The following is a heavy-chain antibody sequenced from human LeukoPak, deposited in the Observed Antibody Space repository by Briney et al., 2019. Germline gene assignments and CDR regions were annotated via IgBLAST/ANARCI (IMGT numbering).Heavy chain of an antibody. CDR3: ARGGRIAVAGTRSFDY. Sequence: PSETLSLTCTVSGGSISNYYWSWVRQPPGKGLEWIGSIYYSGSNNYNPSLKSRVTISVDTSKNQFSLKLSSVTAADTAVYYCARGGRIAVAGTRSFDYWGQGTLVTVSS. D-gene: IGHD6-19*01. CDR1: GGSISNYY. V-gene: IGHV4-59*12. J-gene: IGHJ4*02. CDR2: IYYSGSN.